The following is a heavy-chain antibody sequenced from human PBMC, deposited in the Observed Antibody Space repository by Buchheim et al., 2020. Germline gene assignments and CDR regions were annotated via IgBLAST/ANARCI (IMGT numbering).Heavy chain of an antibody. D-gene: IGHD4-23*01. CDR2: IYVDGSGK. CDR3: GRHGNNNFDA. V-gene: IGHV3-7*03. CDR1: GFTFTTEW. Sequence: EVQLVESGGGLVQPGGSLRLSCVASGFTFTTEWMSWARQAPGKGLEWVANIYVDGSGKYYVDSVKGRFTASRDNAKNSLSLQMSSLRADDTAIYCGGRHGNNNFDAWGRGTL. J-gene: IGHJ4*02.